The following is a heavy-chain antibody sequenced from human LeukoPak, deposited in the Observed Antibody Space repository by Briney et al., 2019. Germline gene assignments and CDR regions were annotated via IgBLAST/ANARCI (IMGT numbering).Heavy chain of an antibody. J-gene: IGHJ4*02. Sequence: SGLTLVNPTQTLTLTCTFSGFSLSTSGVGVGWIRQPSGKALEWLALIYWNDDKRYSPSLKSRLTITKDISKNQVVLTMTNMDPVDTATYYCAHRQAVAESIDYWGQGTLVTVSS. CDR3: AHRQAVAESIDY. CDR1: GFSLSTSGVG. D-gene: IGHD6-19*01. CDR2: IYWNDDK. V-gene: IGHV2-5*01.